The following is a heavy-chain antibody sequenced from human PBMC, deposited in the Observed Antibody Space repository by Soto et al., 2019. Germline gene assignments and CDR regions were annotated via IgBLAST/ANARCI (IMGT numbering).Heavy chain of an antibody. CDR2: IYYSGST. Sequence: SETLSLTCTVSGGSISSSSYYWGWIRQPPGKGLEWIGSIYYSGSTYYNPSLKSRVTIPVDTSKNQFSLKLSFVTAADTAVYYCARLSGYVFVRYYYYMDVWGKGTTVTVSS. J-gene: IGHJ6*03. V-gene: IGHV4-39*01. D-gene: IGHD5-12*01. CDR3: ARLSGYVFVRYYYYMDV. CDR1: GGSISSSSYY.